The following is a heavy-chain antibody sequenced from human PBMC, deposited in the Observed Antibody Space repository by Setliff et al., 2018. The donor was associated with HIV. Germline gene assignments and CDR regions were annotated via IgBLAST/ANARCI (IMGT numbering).Heavy chain of an antibody. J-gene: IGHJ4*01. CDR2: INVGNGDT. D-gene: IGHD3-10*01. Sequence: ASVKVSCKASGYTFTTYSLHWVRQAPGQSLEWMGWINVGNGDTKYSRELQGRIIITRDTSANTAYMELSSLRFDETAVYFCARGALLAAFDFDHWGHGTLVTVSS. CDR1: GYTFTTYS. CDR3: ARGALLAAFDFDH. V-gene: IGHV1-3*01.